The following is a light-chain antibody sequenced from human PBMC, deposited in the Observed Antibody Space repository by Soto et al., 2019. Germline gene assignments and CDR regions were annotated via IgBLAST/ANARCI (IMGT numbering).Light chain of an antibody. CDR1: QSVSSY. V-gene: IGKV3-11*01. CDR3: QQHNQWPIT. J-gene: IGKJ5*01. CDR2: DAS. Sequence: EIVLTQSPATLSLSPGERATLFCRASQSVSSYLAWYQQKPGQAPRLLIYDASNRATGIPARFSGSGSGTEFTLTINSLQSEDSAVYYCQQHNQWPITFGQGTRLEIK.